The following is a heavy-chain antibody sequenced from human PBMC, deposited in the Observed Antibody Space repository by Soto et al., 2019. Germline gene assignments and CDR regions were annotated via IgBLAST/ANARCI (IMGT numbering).Heavy chain of an antibody. Sequence: VQLVESGGGVVQPGRSLRLSCAASGFTFSDYAMHWVRQAPGKGLEWVAVVSHDGRNTHYADSVKRRFTIPRDSSKNTVSLEMTSLRAEDTAVYYCAKGGRQWLVTADFNYWGQGALVTVSS. D-gene: IGHD6-19*01. CDR1: GFTFSDYA. CDR2: VSHDGRNT. CDR3: AKGGRQWLVTADFNY. V-gene: IGHV3-30*18. J-gene: IGHJ4*02.